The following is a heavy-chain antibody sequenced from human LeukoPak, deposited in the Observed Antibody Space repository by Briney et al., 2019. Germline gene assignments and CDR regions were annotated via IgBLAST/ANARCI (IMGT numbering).Heavy chain of an antibody. CDR1: DGSISSYH. Sequence: SETLSLTCIVSDGSISSYHWSWIRQPPGKGLEWIGYIYYSGNTHYNPSLSSRVTMSVDTSKHQFSLRLNSVTAADTAVYYCARESGSHSGWYFDLWGRGTLVTVSS. V-gene: IGHV4-59*01. CDR3: ARESGSHSGWYFDL. J-gene: IGHJ2*01. D-gene: IGHD1-26*01. CDR2: IYYSGNT.